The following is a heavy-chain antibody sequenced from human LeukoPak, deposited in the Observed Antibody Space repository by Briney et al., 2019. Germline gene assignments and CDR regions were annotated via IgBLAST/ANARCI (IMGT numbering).Heavy chain of an antibody. Sequence: SGTLSLTCAVSGGSISSSNWWSWVRQPPGKGLEWIGEIYHSGSTNYNPSLKSRVTISVDTSKNQFSLKLRSVTAADTAVYYCARDRGLYGPSDYWGQGTLVTVSS. V-gene: IGHV4-4*02. J-gene: IGHJ4*02. D-gene: IGHD3-10*01. CDR3: ARDRGLYGPSDY. CDR1: GGSISSSNW. CDR2: IYHSGST.